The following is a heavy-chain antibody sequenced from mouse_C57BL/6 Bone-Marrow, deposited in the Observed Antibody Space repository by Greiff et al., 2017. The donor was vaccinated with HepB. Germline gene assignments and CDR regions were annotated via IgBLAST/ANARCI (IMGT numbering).Heavy chain of an antibody. V-gene: IGHV7-1*01. J-gene: IGHJ1*03. CDR3: ARDAGYFDV. CDR2: SRNKANDYTT. CDR1: GFTFSDFY. Sequence: EVNLVESGGGLVQSGRSLRLSCATSGFTFSDFYMEWVRQAPGKGLEWIAASRNKANDYTTEYSASVKGRFIVSRDTSQSILYLQMNALRAEDTAIYYCARDAGYFDVWGTGTTVTVSS.